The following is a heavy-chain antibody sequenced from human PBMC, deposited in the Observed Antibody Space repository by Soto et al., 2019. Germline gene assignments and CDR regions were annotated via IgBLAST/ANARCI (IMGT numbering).Heavy chain of an antibody. V-gene: IGHV3-23*01. J-gene: IGHJ3*01. CDR2: VNGVGDIT. Sequence: LRLSCAASGFTFSTYAMSWVRQAPGKGLEWVSAVNGVGDITYYADSVKGRFTISRDNSENTLFLQMNGLRVEETAVYYCERKPSYYDSTQHWGQGTMVTVSS. CDR3: ERKPSYYDSTQH. CDR1: GFTFSTYA. D-gene: IGHD3-22*01.